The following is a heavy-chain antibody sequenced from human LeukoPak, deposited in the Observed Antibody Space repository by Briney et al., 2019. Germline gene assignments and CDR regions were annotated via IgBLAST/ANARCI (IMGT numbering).Heavy chain of an antibody. CDR2: IYYSGST. D-gene: IGHD3-10*01. V-gene: IGHV4-59*01. CDR3: ARGTQFAY. CDR1: GGSISSYY. Sequence: SETLSLTCTVSGGSISSYYWSWIRQPPGKGLEWIGYIYYSGSTNYNPSLKSRVTISVDTSKNQFSLKLSSVTAADTAVYYCARGTQFAYWGQGTLVTVSS. J-gene: IGHJ4*02.